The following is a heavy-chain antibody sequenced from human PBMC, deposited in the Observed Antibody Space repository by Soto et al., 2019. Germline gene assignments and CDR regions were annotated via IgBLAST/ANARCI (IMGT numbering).Heavy chain of an antibody. CDR1: GGSFSGYY. D-gene: IGHD3-22*01. CDR2: INHSGSS. V-gene: IGHV4-34*01. J-gene: IGHJ4*02. CDR3: ARSYLQNYYDSSGYYSDY. Sequence: QVQLQQWGAGLLKPSETLSLTCAVYGGSFSGYYWSWIRQPQGTGLGWIGEINHSGSSNYNPSLKSRVTISVETAKNQLYLKLSSVTAADTAVYYCARSYLQNYYDSSGYYSDYWGQGTLVTVSS.